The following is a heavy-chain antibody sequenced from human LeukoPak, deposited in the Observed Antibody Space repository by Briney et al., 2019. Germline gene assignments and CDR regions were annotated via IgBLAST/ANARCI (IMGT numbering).Heavy chain of an antibody. J-gene: IGHJ4*02. CDR2: IIPIFGTA. D-gene: IGHD6-6*01. Sequence: ASVKVSCKASGGTFSSYAISWVRQAPGQGLEWMGGIIPIFGTANYGQKFQGRVRITTDESTSTAYMELSSLRSEDTAVYYCASQEYSSSSPFDYWGQGTLVTVSS. V-gene: IGHV1-69*05. CDR3: ASQEYSSSSPFDY. CDR1: GGTFSSYA.